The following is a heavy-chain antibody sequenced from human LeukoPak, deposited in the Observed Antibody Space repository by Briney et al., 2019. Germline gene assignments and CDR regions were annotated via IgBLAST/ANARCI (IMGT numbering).Heavy chain of an antibody. CDR3: ARVAGTYRNYFDY. D-gene: IGHD6-19*01. V-gene: IGHV1-18*01. CDR1: GYSFSSYG. J-gene: IGHJ4*02. CDR2: ISAYNGNT. Sequence: ASVKVSCKASGYSFSSYGITWVRQPPGQGLEWTGWISAYNGNTNYAQNLQGRVTMTTDTSTSTVYMELRSLRSDDTAVYYCARVAGTYRNYFDYWGQGTLVTVSS.